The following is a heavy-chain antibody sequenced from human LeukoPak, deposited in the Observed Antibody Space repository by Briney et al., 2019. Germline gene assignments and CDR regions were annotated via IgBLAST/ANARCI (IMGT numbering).Heavy chain of an antibody. CDR1: GFPFSSYW. Sequence: PGGSLRLSCVASGFPFSSYWMTWVRQAPGKGLEWVAVISYDGSTEYCADSVRGRFTISRDTSKNTLYLQVNSLRAEDTAVYYCASAHSGCFDYWGQGTLVTVSS. V-gene: IGHV3-30*03. CDR3: ASAHSGCFDY. CDR2: ISYDGSTE. D-gene: IGHD6-19*01. J-gene: IGHJ4*02.